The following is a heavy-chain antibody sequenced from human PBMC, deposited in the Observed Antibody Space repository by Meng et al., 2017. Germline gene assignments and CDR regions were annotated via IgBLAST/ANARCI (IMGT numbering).Heavy chain of an antibody. CDR1: GFTFSSYA. J-gene: IGHJ4*02. Sequence: GESLKISCAASGFTFSSYAMHWVRQAPGKGLEWVAVISYDGSNKYYADSVKGRFTISRDNSKNTLYLQMNSLRAEDTAVYYCARGGVWCGEFLGHILDYWGQGKLVNGAS. V-gene: IGHV3-30*04. CDR3: ARGGVWCGEFLGHILDY. D-gene: IGHD3-10*01. CDR2: ISYDGSNK.